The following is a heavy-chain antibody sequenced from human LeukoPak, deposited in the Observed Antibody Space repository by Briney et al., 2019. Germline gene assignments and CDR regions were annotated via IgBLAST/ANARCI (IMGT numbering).Heavy chain of an antibody. Sequence: GGSLRLSCAASGFRFSSHHMHWVRQSPSKGLEWVAVAPHDGNSPIYAASVNGRFTISRDNSRDTLFLHMDSLRVDDTALYYCVRQTLGASGLDHWGQGVLVTVSS. J-gene: IGHJ4*02. D-gene: IGHD1-26*01. CDR3: VRQTLGASGLDH. CDR1: GFRFSSHH. V-gene: IGHV3-30*03. CDR2: APHDGNSP.